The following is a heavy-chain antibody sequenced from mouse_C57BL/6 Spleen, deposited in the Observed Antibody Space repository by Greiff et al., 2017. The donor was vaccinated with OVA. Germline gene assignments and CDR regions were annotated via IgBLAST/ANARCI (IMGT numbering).Heavy chain of an antibody. D-gene: IGHD1-1*01. CDR3: ARYATGGAMDY. V-gene: IGHV1-66*01. CDR1: GYSFTSYY. Sequence: VKLMESGPELVKPGASVKISCKASGYSFTSYYIHWVKQRPGQGLEWIGWIYPGSGNTKYNEKFKGKATLTADTSSSTAYMQLSSLTSEDSAVYYCARYATGGAMDYWGQGTSVTVSS. J-gene: IGHJ4*01. CDR2: IYPGSGNT.